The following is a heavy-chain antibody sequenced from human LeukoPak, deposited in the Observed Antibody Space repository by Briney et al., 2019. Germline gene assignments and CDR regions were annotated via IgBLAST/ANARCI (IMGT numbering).Heavy chain of an antibody. CDR3: ARAPYSSSWVDI. J-gene: IGHJ3*02. Sequence: ASVKVSCKASGYTFTSYDINWVRQATGQGLEWMGWMNPNSGNTGYAQKFQGRVTMTRNTSISTAYMELSRLRSDDTAVYYCARAPYSSSWVDIWGQGTMVTVSS. V-gene: IGHV1-8*01. D-gene: IGHD6-6*01. CDR2: MNPNSGNT. CDR1: GYTFTSYD.